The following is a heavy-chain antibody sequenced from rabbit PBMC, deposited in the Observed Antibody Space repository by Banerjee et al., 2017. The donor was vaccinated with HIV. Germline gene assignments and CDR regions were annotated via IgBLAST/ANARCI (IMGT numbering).Heavy chain of an antibody. J-gene: IGHJ4*01. D-gene: IGHD4-2*01. CDR3: AKGFAGVIGLNFNL. CDR2: INTSSGNT. CDR1: GIDFSAYDY. Sequence: QEQLVESGGGLVKPGGTLTLTCKASGIDFSAYDYMCWVRQAPGEGLERIACINTSSGNTIYPSWVKCRFTITKTSSAPVTLQLTSLTTAATATDFCAKGFAGVIGLNFNLWGPGTLVTVS. V-gene: IGHV1S45*01.